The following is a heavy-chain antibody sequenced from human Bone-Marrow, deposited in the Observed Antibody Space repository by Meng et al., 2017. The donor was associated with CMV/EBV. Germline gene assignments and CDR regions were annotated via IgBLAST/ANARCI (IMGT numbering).Heavy chain of an antibody. CDR1: GFTFSSYE. D-gene: IGHD3-10*01. J-gene: IGHJ4*02. Sequence: GESLKISCAASGFTFSSYEMNWVRQAPGKGLEWVSYISSSGNTIYYADSVKGRFTISRDNSKNTLYLQMNSLRAEDTAVYYCAKIKKSNGGYYFDYWGQGTRVTGSS. CDR2: ISSSGNTI. CDR3: AKIKKSNGGYYFDY. V-gene: IGHV3-48*03.